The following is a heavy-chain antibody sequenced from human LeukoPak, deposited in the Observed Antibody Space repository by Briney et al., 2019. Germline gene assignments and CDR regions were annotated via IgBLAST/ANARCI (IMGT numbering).Heavy chain of an antibody. J-gene: IGHJ4*02. CDR1: GFTFSSYW. Sequence: GGSLRLSCAASGFTFSSYWMSWVRQAPGKGLELVANIKQDRSEKYYVDSVKGRFTISRDNAKNSLYLQMNSLRAEDTAVYYCARGYGSGSSHIDYWGQGTLVTVSS. V-gene: IGHV3-7*01. CDR2: IKQDRSEK. CDR3: ARGYGSGSSHIDY. D-gene: IGHD3-10*01.